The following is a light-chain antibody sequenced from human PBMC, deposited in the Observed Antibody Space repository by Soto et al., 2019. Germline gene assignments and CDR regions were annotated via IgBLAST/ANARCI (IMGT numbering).Light chain of an antibody. CDR2: LTS. J-gene: IGKJ1*01. Sequence: ETVLTQSPGTLSLSPGERATFSGRASKSVGGSFLAWYQQKPGRAPRLLIYLTSYGATGIPDRFSGSGSETDCTLTICRLEPEDFAVYYCQQYHSSPRTFGQGTKVEIK. CDR3: QQYHSSPRT. CDR1: KSVGGSF. V-gene: IGKV3-20*01.